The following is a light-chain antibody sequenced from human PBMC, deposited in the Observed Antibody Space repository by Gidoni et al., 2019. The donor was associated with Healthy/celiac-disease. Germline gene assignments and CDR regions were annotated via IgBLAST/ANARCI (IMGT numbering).Light chain of an antibody. J-gene: IGLJ2*01. V-gene: IGLV2-14*03. Sequence: QSALTPPASVSGSPGQSITISCTGTSSDVGGYSYVSWYQQHAGKAPKLMIYDVSNRPSGVSNRFSGSKSGNTASLTISGLQAEDEADYYCSSYTSSSTRVVFGGGTKLTV. CDR3: SSYTSSSTRVV. CDR1: SSDVGGYSY. CDR2: DVS.